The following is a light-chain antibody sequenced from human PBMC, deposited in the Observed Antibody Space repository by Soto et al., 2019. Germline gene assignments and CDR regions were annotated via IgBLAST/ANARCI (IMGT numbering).Light chain of an antibody. CDR3: HQYDNLPLT. J-gene: IGKJ5*01. CDR1: HDISNY. Sequence: DIQITQSPSSLSASVGDRVTVTCQASHDISNYLNWYQQKPGKAPRLLIYDASNLETGVPSRFSGSGSGTDFTFTISSLQPEDIATYYCHQYDNLPLTFGQGTRLEIK. CDR2: DAS. V-gene: IGKV1-33*01.